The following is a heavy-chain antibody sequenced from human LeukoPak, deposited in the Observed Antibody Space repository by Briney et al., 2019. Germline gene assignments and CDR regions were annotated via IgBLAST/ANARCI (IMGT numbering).Heavy chain of an antibody. Sequence: PGGSLRLSCAASGFTFSTYAMSWVRQAPGKGLEWVSGLTGGGGGTSYADSVKGRFTISRDNSKNTLYPQMNSLRAEDTAVYYCAKDKGAVTGTFDYWGQGTLVTVSS. CDR1: GFTFSTYA. CDR3: AKDKGAVTGTFDY. V-gene: IGHV3-23*01. D-gene: IGHD1-14*01. CDR2: LTGGGGGT. J-gene: IGHJ4*02.